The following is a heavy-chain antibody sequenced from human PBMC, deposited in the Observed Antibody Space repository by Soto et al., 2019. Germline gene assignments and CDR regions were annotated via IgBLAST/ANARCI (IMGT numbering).Heavy chain of an antibody. CDR2: IRGTGGST. Sequence: EVQILESGGDSVQPGGSLRLSCAISGFTFRSYAMSWVRQAPGKGLEWVSGIRGTGGSTYYADSVKGRFTISRDNSKNTLYLQMNSVRAEDTALYYCAKGSVMVQILCFDNWGEGARVTVSS. CDR1: GFTFRSYA. V-gene: IGHV3-23*01. D-gene: IGHD2-21*01. CDR3: AKGSVMVQILCFDN. J-gene: IGHJ4*02.